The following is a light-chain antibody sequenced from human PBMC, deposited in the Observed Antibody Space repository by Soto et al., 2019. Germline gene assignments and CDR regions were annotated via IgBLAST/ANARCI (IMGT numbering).Light chain of an antibody. CDR1: TSDIGAYNY. CDR3: SSFAGTNSFV. CDR2: EVT. Sequence: QSALTQPPSASGSPGQSVTISCTGTTSDIGAYNYVSWYQQRPGKAPKLIIYEVTRRPSGVPDRIFGSKSYTTASLTVSGLQAEDEAGYYCSSFAGTNSFVFGTGTKLTVL. J-gene: IGLJ1*01. V-gene: IGLV2-8*01.